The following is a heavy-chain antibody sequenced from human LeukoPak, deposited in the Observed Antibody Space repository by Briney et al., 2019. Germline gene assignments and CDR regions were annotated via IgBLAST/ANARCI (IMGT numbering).Heavy chain of an antibody. J-gene: IGHJ5*02. Sequence: PSETLSLTCTFSGGSISSYYWSWIRQPPGKGLEWIGYIYYSGSTNYNPSLKSRVTISVDTSENQFSLKLSSVTAADTAVYYCAKYVSTGWFDPWGQGTLVTVSS. CDR3: AKYVSTGWFDP. V-gene: IGHV4-59*08. D-gene: IGHD5/OR15-5a*01. CDR2: IYYSGST. CDR1: GGSISSYY.